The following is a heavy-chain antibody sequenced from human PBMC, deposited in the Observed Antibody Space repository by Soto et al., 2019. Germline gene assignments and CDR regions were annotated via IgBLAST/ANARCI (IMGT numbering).Heavy chain of an antibody. CDR2: IHYTGKA. Sequence: QLQLQESGPGLVKPSETLSLTCTVSGGSISINDYYWGWIRQPPGQGLEWIGNIHYTGKAYYNPSLKSRVTISVDTSKDQFSLRLTSVPAADTAVYYCADMRGQWLPRDWGQGTLVTVSS. V-gene: IGHV4-39*01. CDR1: GGSISINDYY. J-gene: IGHJ4*02. D-gene: IGHD6-19*01. CDR3: ADMRGQWLPRD.